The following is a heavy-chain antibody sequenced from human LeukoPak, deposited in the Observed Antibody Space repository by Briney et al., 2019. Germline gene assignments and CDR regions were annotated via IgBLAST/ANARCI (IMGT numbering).Heavy chain of an antibody. CDR2: IKTDGSEK. CDR1: GFTFNTYW. Sequence: GGSLRLSCEASGFTFNTYWMTWVRQAPGKGLEWVANIKTDGSEKEYVDSVKGRFTISRDNAKNSLYLQMNSLRAEDTAIYYCARDPYDRGDRYYGAFDIWGQGTMVTVSS. D-gene: IGHD3-22*01. V-gene: IGHV3-7*01. CDR3: ARDPYDRGDRYYGAFDI. J-gene: IGHJ3*02.